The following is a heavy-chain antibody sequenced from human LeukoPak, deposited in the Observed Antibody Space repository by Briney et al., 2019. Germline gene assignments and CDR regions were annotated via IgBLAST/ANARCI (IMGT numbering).Heavy chain of an antibody. CDR1: GFIFSSYT. J-gene: IGHJ4*02. D-gene: IGHD6-19*01. V-gene: IGHV3-48*01. CDR2: ISSSSNTI. CDR3: ARDIAVAGTCMDY. Sequence: PGGSLRLSCAASGFIFSSYTMNWVRQAPGKGLEWVSSISSSSNTIYYADSVKGRFTISRDNAKNSLYLQMNSLRAEDTAVYYCARDIAVAGTCMDYWGQGTLVTVSS.